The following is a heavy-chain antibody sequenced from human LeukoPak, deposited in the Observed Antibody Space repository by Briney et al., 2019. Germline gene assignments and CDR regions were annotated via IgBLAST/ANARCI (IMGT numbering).Heavy chain of an antibody. CDR3: AKDRTSWYYFDY. V-gene: IGHV4-59*01. CDR2: IYYSGST. J-gene: IGHJ4*02. Sequence: SETLSLNCTVSGGSISGYYWSWIRQPPGKGLEYIGYIYYSGSTNYSPSLKSRLTISVDTSKNQFSLKLSSVTAADTAVYYCAKDRTSWYYFDYWGQGTLVTVSS. CDR1: GGSISGYY.